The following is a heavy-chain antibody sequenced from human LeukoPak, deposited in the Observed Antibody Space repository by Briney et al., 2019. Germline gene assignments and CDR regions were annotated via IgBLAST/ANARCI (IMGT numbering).Heavy chain of an antibody. CDR3: ARGGYNIWEYYFGY. J-gene: IGHJ4*02. CDR2: IDYSGNT. D-gene: IGHD5-24*01. V-gene: IGHV4-59*01. CDR1: GGSTSNYY. Sequence: SETLSLTCTGSGGSTSNYYWSWIRQPPGKGLEWIGYIDYSGNTNYNPSLKSRVTISVDTSKKQFSLKLSSVTAADTAVYYCARGGYNIWEYYFGYWGQGTLVTVSS.